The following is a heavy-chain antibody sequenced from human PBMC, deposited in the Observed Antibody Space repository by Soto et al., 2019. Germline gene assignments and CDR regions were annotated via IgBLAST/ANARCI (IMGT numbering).Heavy chain of an antibody. CDR3: ARVYYYDSSGYYAYYFDY. D-gene: IGHD3-22*01. V-gene: IGHV4-34*01. CDR1: GGSFSGYY. CDR2: INHSGST. J-gene: IGHJ4*02. Sequence: QVQLQQWGAGLLKPSETLSLTCAVYGGSFSGYYWSWIRQPPGKGLEWIGEINHSGSTNYNPSLKSRVTISVDTSKNQFSLKLSSVTAADTAVYYCARVYYYDSSGYYAYYFDYWGQGTLVTVSS.